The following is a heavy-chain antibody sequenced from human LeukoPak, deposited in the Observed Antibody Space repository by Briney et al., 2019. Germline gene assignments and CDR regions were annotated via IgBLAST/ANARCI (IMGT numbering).Heavy chain of an antibody. Sequence: PSETLSLTCTVSGGSISSSSYYWGWIRQPPGKGLEWIGSIYYSGSTYYNPSLKSRVTISVDTSKNQFSLKLSSVTAADTAVYYCARRDRLSGYYNPWGQGTLVTVSS. V-gene: IGHV4-39*01. CDR2: IYYSGST. D-gene: IGHD3-3*01. CDR3: ARRDRLSGYYNP. J-gene: IGHJ5*02. CDR1: GGSISSSSYY.